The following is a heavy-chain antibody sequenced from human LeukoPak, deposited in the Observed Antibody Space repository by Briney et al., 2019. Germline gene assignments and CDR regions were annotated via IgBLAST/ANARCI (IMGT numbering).Heavy chain of an antibody. Sequence: SQTLSLTCTVSGGSISSGSYYWSWIRQPAGKGLEWIGRIYTSGSTNYNPSLKRRVTISVDTSKNQFSLKLSSVTAADTAVYYCARDGTYGDYVWYFDLWGRGTLVTVSS. CDR1: GGSISSGSYY. D-gene: IGHD4-17*01. CDR3: ARDGTYGDYVWYFDL. J-gene: IGHJ2*01. V-gene: IGHV4-61*02. CDR2: IYTSGST.